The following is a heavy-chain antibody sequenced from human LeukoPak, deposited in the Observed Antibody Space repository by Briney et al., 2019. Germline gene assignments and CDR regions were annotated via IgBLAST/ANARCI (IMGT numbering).Heavy chain of an antibody. CDR1: GESFSGYY. CDR3: ARSDGAPFDY. V-gene: IGHV3-21*01. J-gene: IGHJ4*02. CDR2: ISSSSSYI. D-gene: IGHD2-21*01. Sequence: ETLSLTCAVYGESFSGYYWNWIRQAPGKGLEWVSSISSSSSYIYYADSVKGRFTISRDNAKNSLYLQMNSLRAEDTAVYYCARSDGAPFDYWGQGTLVTVSS.